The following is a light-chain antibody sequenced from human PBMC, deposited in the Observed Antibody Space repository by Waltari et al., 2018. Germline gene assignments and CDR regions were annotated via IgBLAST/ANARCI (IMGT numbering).Light chain of an antibody. J-gene: IGKJ1*01. V-gene: IGKV3-15*01. CDR3: QCQTRSLWT. Sequence: VVTQSPATLSLSPGERATLSCMASQNVTTNLAWYQQKPGQAPRLLISGASSRATATPARFSGSGSGTEFTLTIGSLQSEDFAVYYCQCQTRSLWTFGQGTKVEV. CDR2: GAS. CDR1: QNVTTN.